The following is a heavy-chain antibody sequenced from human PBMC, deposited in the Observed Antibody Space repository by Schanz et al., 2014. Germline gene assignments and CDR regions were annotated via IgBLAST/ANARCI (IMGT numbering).Heavy chain of an antibody. CDR2: ISADNGNT. D-gene: IGHD2-21*02. CDR1: GYTFTSYG. J-gene: IGHJ4*02. V-gene: IGHV1-18*01. Sequence: QVQLVQSGAEVKKPGASVKVSCKASGYTFTSYGIRWVRQAPGQGLEWSGWISADNGNTRYPQKLQGRVTMTTDTSTNTAYMALTDLRTDNTAVYDGARDRRSFDRDVLSYFDSWGQGTLVTVSS. CDR3: ARDRRSFDRDVLSYFDS.